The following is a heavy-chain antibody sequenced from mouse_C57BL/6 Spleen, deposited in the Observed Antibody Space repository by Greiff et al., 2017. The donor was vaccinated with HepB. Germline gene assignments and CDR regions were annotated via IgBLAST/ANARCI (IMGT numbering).Heavy chain of an antibody. CDR3: ARSNSYYAMDY. J-gene: IGHJ4*01. D-gene: IGHD2-5*01. V-gene: IGHV5-17*01. Sequence: DVQLQESGGGLVKPGGSLKLSCAASGFTFSDYGMHWVRQAPEKGLEWVAYISSGSSTIYYADTVKGRFTISRDNAKNTLFLQMTSLRSEDTAMYYCARSNSYYAMDYWGQGTSVTVSS. CDR2: ISSGSSTI. CDR1: GFTFSDYG.